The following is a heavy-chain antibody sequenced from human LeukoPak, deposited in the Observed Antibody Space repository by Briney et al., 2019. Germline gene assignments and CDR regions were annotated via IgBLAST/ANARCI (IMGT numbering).Heavy chain of an antibody. D-gene: IGHD3-10*01. V-gene: IGHV4-59*12. CDR3: ARDPFTYSYYYGSGSTRSMDV. Sequence: SETLSLTCTVSGGSISSYYWSWIRQPPGKGLEWTGYIYYSGSTNYNPSLKSRVTMSVDTSKNQFSLKLSSVTAADTAVYYCARDPFTYSYYYGSGSTRSMDVWAKGPRSPSP. J-gene: IGHJ6*02. CDR2: IYYSGST. CDR1: GGSISSYY.